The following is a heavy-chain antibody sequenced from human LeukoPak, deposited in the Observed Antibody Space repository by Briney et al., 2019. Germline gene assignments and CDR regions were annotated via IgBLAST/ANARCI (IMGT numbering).Heavy chain of an antibody. CDR2: IYSSSSYI. CDR3: ARFNLRETYSGYDWGESDY. D-gene: IGHD5-12*01. J-gene: IGHJ4*02. V-gene: IGHV3-21*01. CDR1: GFTFSSYS. Sequence: PGGSLRLSCAASGFTFSSYSMNWVRQAPGKGLEWVSSIYSSSSYIYYADSVKGRFTISRDNAKNSLYLQMNSLRAEDTAVYYCARFNLRETYSGYDWGESDYWGQGTLVTVSS.